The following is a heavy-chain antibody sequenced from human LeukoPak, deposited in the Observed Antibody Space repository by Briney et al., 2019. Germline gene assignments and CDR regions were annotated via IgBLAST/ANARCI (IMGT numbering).Heavy chain of an antibody. CDR2: ICRSGDKT. D-gene: IGHD2-15*01. Sequence: PGGSLRLSCAASGFTFSNCAMSWVRQAPGQGLEWGSVICRSGDKTNYADSVKGRFTASRDNSKNTLYLQMNSLRAEDTAVYYCAKSRGYCSAGSSCYFDYWGRGTLVTVSS. CDR1: GFTFSNCA. V-gene: IGHV3-23*01. J-gene: IGHJ4*02. CDR3: AKSRGYCSAGSSCYFDY.